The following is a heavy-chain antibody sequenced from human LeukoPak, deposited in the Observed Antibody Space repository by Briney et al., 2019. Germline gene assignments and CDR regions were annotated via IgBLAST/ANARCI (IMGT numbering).Heavy chain of an antibody. CDR2: IYPRDSDT. J-gene: IGHJ4*02. V-gene: IGHV5-51*01. CDR1: GYTFTHQW. CDR3: ARHSDAIGAI. D-gene: IGHD2-21*01. Sequence: NRGEPLKISCKASGYTFTHQWIGWVRQKSGSGLEWMGIIYPRDSDTRYSPSFQGHVSISADTSINTAYLEWSRLEASDTAIYYCARHSDAIGAIWGQGTLVTVSS.